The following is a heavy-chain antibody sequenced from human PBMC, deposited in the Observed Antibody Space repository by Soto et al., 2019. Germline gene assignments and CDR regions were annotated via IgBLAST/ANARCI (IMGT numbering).Heavy chain of an antibody. CDR3: ARDSGYFYDSSGPMVVNYFDY. J-gene: IGHJ4*02. CDR2: INAANGNT. Sequence: ASVKVSCQPSGYSFTTYAMHWVRQAPGQRLEWMGWINAANGNTKYSQKYQGRVTITRDTSASTAYMELSSLRSEDTAVYYCARDSGYFYDSSGPMVVNYFDYWGQGTLVTVSS. CDR1: GYSFTTYA. D-gene: IGHD3-22*01. V-gene: IGHV1-3*01.